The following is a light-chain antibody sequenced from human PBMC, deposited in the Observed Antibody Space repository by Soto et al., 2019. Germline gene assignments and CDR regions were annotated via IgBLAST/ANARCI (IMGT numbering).Light chain of an antibody. CDR3: QQRSIWPIT. CDR1: QSVSSY. J-gene: IGKJ5*01. CDR2: DAS. V-gene: IGKV3-11*01. Sequence: EIVFTQAPATLSLSPGERATLSCRASQSVSSYLAWYQQKPGQAPRLLIYDASNRATGIPARFSGSGSGTDFTLTISSLEPEDFAVYYCQQRSIWPITSGHGTRLEI.